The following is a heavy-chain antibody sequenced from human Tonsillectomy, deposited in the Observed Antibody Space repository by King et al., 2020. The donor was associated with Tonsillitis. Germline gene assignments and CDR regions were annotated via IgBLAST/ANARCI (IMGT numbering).Heavy chain of an antibody. J-gene: IGHJ3*02. V-gene: IGHV5-10-1*03. Sequence: VQLVESGAEVEKPGESLRISCKGSGYSFTNYWISWVRQMPGNGLEWMGRIDPSDSYTNYSPSFQGHVTISADKSISTAYLQWSSLKASDTAMYYCARHPYYYDSSGYSPAGDNAFDIWGQGTMVTVSS. CDR3: ARHPYYYDSSGYSPAGDNAFDI. D-gene: IGHD3-22*01. CDR1: GYSFTNYW. CDR2: IDPSDSYT.